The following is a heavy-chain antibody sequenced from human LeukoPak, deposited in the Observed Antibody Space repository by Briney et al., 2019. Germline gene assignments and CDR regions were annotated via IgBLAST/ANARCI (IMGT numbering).Heavy chain of an antibody. V-gene: IGHV3-21*06. CDR2: ISTSSSYI. CDR3: ARGYYDLLTGPDY. CDR1: GFTFSSYA. D-gene: IGHD3-9*01. J-gene: IGHJ4*02. Sequence: PGGSLRLSCAASGFTFSSYAMNWVRQAPGKGLEWVSSISTSSSYIYYADSVKGRFTISRDNAKNSLYLQMSSLRAEDTAVYYCARGYYDLLTGPDYWGQGTLVTVSS.